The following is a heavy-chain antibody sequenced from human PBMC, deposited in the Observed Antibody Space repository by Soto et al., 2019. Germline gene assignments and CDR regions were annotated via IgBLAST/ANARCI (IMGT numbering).Heavy chain of an antibody. Sequence: QVQLVESGGGVVQPGRSLRLSCAASGFTFSSYGMHWVRQAPGKGLEWVAVISYDGSNKYYADSVKGRFTISRDNSKNSLYLQMNSLRAEDTAVYYCAKAWRVGATPCFDYWGQGTLVTVSS. D-gene: IGHD1-26*01. CDR1: GFTFSSYG. CDR2: ISYDGSNK. V-gene: IGHV3-30*18. CDR3: AKAWRVGATPCFDY. J-gene: IGHJ4*02.